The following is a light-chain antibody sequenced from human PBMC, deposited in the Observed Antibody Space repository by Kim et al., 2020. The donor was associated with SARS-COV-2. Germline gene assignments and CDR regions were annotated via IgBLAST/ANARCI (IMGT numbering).Light chain of an antibody. V-gene: IGKV4-1*01. CDR1: QSVLYSSDNKNY. Sequence: DIVMTQSPDSLAVSLGEKATTTCKSSQSVLYSSDNKNYLAWYQKKPGQPPKLLIYWASTRESGVPDRFSGSGSGTDFTLTISSLQAEDVAVYYCQQYYSSPPTFGQGTKLEIK. J-gene: IGKJ2*01. CDR3: QQYYSSPPT. CDR2: WAS.